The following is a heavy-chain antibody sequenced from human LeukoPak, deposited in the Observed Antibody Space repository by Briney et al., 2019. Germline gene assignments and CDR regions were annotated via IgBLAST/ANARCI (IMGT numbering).Heavy chain of an antibody. CDR1: GGSISRGSYF. Sequence: PSQTLSLTCTVSGGSISRGSYFWSWIRQPAGKGLEWIGRFYTSGTPNYNPSLKSRVTISVDTSRNQFSLKLSSVTAADTAVYYCARGWGHIVVVTAASQDAFDIWGQGTMVTVSS. D-gene: IGHD2-21*02. CDR3: ARGWGHIVVVTAASQDAFDI. V-gene: IGHV4-61*02. CDR2: FYTSGTP. J-gene: IGHJ3*02.